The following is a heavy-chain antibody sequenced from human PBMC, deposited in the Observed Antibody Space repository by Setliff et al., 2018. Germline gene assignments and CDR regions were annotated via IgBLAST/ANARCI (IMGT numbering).Heavy chain of an antibody. CDR2: INPSGGST. V-gene: IGHV1-46*01. D-gene: IGHD2-2*01. J-gene: IGHJ6*02. CDR1: GYTFTSYY. Sequence: ASVKVSCKASGYTFTSYYMHWVRQAPGQGLEWMGIINPSGGSTSYAQKFQGRVTMTRDTSTSTVYMELSSLRSEDTAVYYCAKGLYCSSTSCYPFYYYYYGMDVWGQGTTVTVSS. CDR3: AKGLYCSSTSCYPFYYYYYGMDV.